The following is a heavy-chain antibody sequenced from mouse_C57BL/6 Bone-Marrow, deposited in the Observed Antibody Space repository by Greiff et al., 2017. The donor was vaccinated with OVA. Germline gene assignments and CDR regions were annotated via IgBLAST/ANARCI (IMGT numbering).Heavy chain of an antibody. J-gene: IGHJ3*01. CDR1: GFTFSDYG. V-gene: IGHV5-15*01. CDR2: ISNLAYSI. Sequence: EVKVVESGGGLVQPGGSLKLSCAASGFTFSDYGMAWVRQAPRKGPEWVAFISNLAYSIYYADTVTGRFTISRENAKNTLDLEMSSLRSEDTAMYFCARSPGLAYWGQGTLVTVSA. CDR3: ARSPGLAY.